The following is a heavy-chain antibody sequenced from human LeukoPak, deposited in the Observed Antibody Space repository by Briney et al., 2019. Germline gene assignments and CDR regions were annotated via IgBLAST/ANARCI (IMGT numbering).Heavy chain of an antibody. CDR2: ISGSGGST. J-gene: IGHJ5*02. CDR3: AKKYSAGLDP. Sequence: GGSLRLSCAASGFTFSSYAMSWVRQAPGKGLEWVSDISGSGGSTYYADSVKGRFTIPRDNSKNTLYLQMNSRRAEDTAVYYCAKKYSAGLDPWGQGTLVTVSS. CDR1: GFTFSSYA. D-gene: IGHD1-26*01. V-gene: IGHV3-23*01.